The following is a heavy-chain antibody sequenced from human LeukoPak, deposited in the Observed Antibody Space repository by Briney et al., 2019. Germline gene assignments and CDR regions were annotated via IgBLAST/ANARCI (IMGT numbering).Heavy chain of an antibody. CDR3: ARLMGYSGYDAYYYYGMDV. V-gene: IGHV1-18*01. D-gene: IGHD5-12*01. Sequence: GASVKVSCKASGYTFTSYGISWVRQAPGQGLEWMGWISAHNGNTNYAQKLQGRVTMTTDTSTSTAYMELRSLRSDDTAVYYCARLMGYSGYDAYYYYGMDVWGQGTTVTVSS. J-gene: IGHJ6*02. CDR1: GYTFTSYG. CDR2: ISAHNGNT.